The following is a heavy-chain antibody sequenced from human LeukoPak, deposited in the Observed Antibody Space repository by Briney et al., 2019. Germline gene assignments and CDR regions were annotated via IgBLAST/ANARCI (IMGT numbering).Heavy chain of an antibody. D-gene: IGHD4-17*01. J-gene: IGHJ4*02. CDR3: ARVRLANGAVDY. V-gene: IGHV3-30-3*01. Sequence: GGSLRLSCAASGFTFSSYAMHWVRQAPGKGLEWVAVISYDGSNKYYADSVKGRFTISRDNSKNTLYLQMNSLRAEDTAVYYCARVRLANGAVDYWGQGTLVTVSS. CDR2: ISYDGSNK. CDR1: GFTFSSYA.